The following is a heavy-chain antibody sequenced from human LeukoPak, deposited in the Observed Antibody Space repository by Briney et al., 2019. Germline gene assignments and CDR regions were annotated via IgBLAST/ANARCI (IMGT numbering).Heavy chain of an antibody. D-gene: IGHD2-8*02. J-gene: IGHJ3*02. CDR1: GGPMNRYC. Sequence: SETLSLTCSVSGGPMNRYCWNWIRQPAEKGLEWIGRLCSSGNSNYHPSLKSRVIMSVDTSKNQFSLQLNSVTAADTAVYFCSTGDSSFDNWGPGTVVTVSS. CDR3: STGDSSFDN. V-gene: IGHV4-4*07. CDR2: LCSSGNS.